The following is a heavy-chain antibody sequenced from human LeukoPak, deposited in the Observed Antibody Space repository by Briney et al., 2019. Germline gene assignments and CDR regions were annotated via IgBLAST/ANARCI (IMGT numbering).Heavy chain of an antibody. V-gene: IGHV3-23*01. CDR3: ATGQGSASGNYYNVNYFDS. D-gene: IGHD3-10*01. CDR2: ISGSGDNT. CDR1: GLSFSNYA. Sequence: PGGSLRLSCAASGLSFSNYAMSWARQAPGKGLEWVSGISGSGDNTYYADSVEGRFTVSRDNSKNTLYLLLNSLRADDTAVYYCATGQGSASGNYYNVNYFDSWGQGALVTVSS. J-gene: IGHJ4*02.